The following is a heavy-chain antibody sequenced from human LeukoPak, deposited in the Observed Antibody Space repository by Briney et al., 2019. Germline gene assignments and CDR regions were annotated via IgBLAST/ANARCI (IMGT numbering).Heavy chain of an antibody. V-gene: IGHV1-2*02. CDR3: ARGYTSGYDY. J-gene: IGHJ4*02. Sequence: ASVKVSCKASGYTFTVYYIHWVRQAPGQGLEWMGWINSNSGGTNYAEKFQGRVTMTRDTSISTAYMELNSLRSDDTAVYYCARGYTSGYDYWGQGTLVTVSS. CDR1: GYTFTVYY. CDR2: INSNSGGT. D-gene: IGHD6-25*01.